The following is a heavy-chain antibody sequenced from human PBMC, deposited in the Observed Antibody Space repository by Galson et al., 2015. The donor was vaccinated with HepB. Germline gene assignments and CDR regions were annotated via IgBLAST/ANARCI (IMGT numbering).Heavy chain of an antibody. CDR3: AKDQIWEFPHFLHY. V-gene: IGHV3-23*01. CDR1: GFTFSTCA. CDR2: ISGNGGRT. J-gene: IGHJ4*02. D-gene: IGHD5-18*01. Sequence: SLRLSCAASGFTFSTCAMTWVRQAPGKGLEWVSTISGNGGRTYYADSVKGRFTISRDNSKDTLYLHMNSLRAEDTVVYYCAKDQIWEFPHFLHYWVQGTLVTVTS.